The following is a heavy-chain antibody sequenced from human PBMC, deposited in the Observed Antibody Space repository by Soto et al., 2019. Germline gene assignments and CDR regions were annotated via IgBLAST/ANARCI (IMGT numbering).Heavy chain of an antibody. V-gene: IGHV3-23*01. D-gene: IGHD3-3*01. Sequence: PGGSLRLSCAASGFSFSSYAMSWVRQAPSQGLEWVSSISSRGGSTYYADSVRGRFTISRDNFTNALYLQMNSLRAEDTAIYYCAEEYCYEPSGPYSYLYFDPWGRGTLVTVSS. CDR1: GFSFSSYA. J-gene: IGHJ4*02. CDR3: AEEYCYEPSGPYSYLYFDP. CDR2: ISSRGGST.